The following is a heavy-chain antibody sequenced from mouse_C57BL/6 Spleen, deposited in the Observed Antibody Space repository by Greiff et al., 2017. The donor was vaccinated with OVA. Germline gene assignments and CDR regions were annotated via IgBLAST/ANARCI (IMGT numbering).Heavy chain of an antibody. CDR3: ASFGYDEGFAY. J-gene: IGHJ3*01. V-gene: IGHV2-6*01. Sequence: VMLVESGPGLVAPSQSLSITCTVSGFSLTSYGVDWVRQSPGKGLEWLGVIWGVGSTNYNSALKSRLSISKDNSKSQVFLKMNSLQTDDTAMYYCASFGYDEGFAYWGQGTLVTVSA. D-gene: IGHD2-2*01. CDR1: GFSLTSYG. CDR2: IWGVGST.